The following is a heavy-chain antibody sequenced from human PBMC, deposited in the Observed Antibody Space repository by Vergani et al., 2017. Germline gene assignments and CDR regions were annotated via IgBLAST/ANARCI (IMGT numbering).Heavy chain of an antibody. Sequence: QVQLQQWGAGLLKPSETLSLTCAVYGGSFSGYYWSWIRQPPGKGLEWIGEINHSGSTDYNPSLKSRVTISVDTSKNPFSLKLRSVTAADTAVYYCARKFMFPGGRGGYGIDVWGQGTPVTVSS. D-gene: IGHD3-10*02. CDR2: INHSGST. CDR3: ARKFMFPGGRGGYGIDV. V-gene: IGHV4-34*01. CDR1: GGSFSGYY. J-gene: IGHJ6*02.